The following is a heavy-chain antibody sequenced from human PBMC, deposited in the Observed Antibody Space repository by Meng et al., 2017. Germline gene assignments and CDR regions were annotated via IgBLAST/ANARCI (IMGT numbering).Heavy chain of an antibody. D-gene: IGHD5-12*01. CDR2: ISYDASTK. J-gene: IGHJ5*02. CDR3: AKGYYDSGP. CDR1: GFTFSSYG. V-gene: IGHV3-30*18. Sequence: QVQLVESGGGVVQPGRSLRLSCTASGFTFSSYGMHWVRQAPGKGPECVALISYDASTKCHADSVKGRFTIPRDNSKNTLYLEMNSLRAEDTAVYYCAKGYYDSGPWGQGTLVTVSS.